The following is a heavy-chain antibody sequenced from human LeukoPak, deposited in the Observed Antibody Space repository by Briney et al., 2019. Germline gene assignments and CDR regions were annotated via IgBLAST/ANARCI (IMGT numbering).Heavy chain of an antibody. CDR2: IYYSGST. J-gene: IGHJ4*02. CDR1: GGSISSSSHY. V-gene: IGHV4-39*01. CDR3: ARQKITTSEY. D-gene: IGHD3-22*01. Sequence: PSETLSFTCTVSGGSISSSSHYWGWIRQPPGKGLEWIGSIYYSGSTYYNPSLKSRVTISVDTSKNQFSLKLSSVTAADTAVYYCARQKITTSEYWGQGTLVTVSS.